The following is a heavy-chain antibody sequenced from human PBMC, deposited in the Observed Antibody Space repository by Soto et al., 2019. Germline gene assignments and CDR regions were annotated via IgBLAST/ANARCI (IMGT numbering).Heavy chain of an antibody. CDR3: ARGTARPANY. J-gene: IGHJ4*02. CDR1: GGSFSGYY. CDR2: INHSGST. V-gene: IGHV4-34*01. D-gene: IGHD6-6*01. Sequence: QVQLQQWGAGLLKPSETLSLTCAVYGGSFSGYYWSWIRQPPGKGLEWIGEINHSGSTNYNPSLKSRVTVSVDTSKNQFSLKLSSVTAADTAVYYWARGTARPANYWGQGTLVTVSS.